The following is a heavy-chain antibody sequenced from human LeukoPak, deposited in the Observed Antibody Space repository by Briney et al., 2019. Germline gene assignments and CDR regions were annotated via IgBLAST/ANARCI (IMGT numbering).Heavy chain of an antibody. D-gene: IGHD5-24*01. Sequence: GASVKVSCKASGYTFTSYAMHWVRQASGQRLEWMGWINAGNGNTKYSQEFQGRVTITRDTSASTAYMELSSLRSEDMAVYYCARGGWGKMAIDYWGQGTLVTVSS. CDR3: ARGGWGKMAIDY. V-gene: IGHV1-3*03. J-gene: IGHJ4*02. CDR2: INAGNGNT. CDR1: GYTFTSYA.